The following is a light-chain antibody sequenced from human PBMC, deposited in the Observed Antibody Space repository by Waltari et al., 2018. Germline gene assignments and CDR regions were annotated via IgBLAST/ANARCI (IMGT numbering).Light chain of an antibody. CDR3: QQYGASVYT. CDR1: QSVSSNY. Sequence: DIVLTQSPGTLSLSPGARAILSCRASQSVSSNYLAWYQQKPGQAPSLLISGTSNRATGVPDRFSGSGSGTDFTLTISRLGPEDFAVYYCQQYGASVYTFGQGTKLEIK. CDR2: GTS. J-gene: IGKJ2*01. V-gene: IGKV3-20*01.